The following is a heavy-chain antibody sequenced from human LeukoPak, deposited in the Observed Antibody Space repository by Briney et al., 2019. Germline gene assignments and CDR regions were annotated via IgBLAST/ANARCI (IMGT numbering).Heavy chain of an antibody. CDR1: GYSFTTYD. D-gene: IGHD2-2*01. Sequence: GGSLRLPCVASGYSFTTYDMNWVRQSPGKGLEWVSHISESSNTIHYADSVKGRFIISRDNARRSLYLQMNSLRAEDTGVYYCARACGGASCYDTPDFDCWGQGTLVTVAS. J-gene: IGHJ4*02. CDR3: ARACGGASCYDTPDFDC. V-gene: IGHV3-48*01. CDR2: ISESSNTI.